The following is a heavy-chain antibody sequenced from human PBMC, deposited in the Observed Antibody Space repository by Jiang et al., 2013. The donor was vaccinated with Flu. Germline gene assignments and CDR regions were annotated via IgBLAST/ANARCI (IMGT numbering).Heavy chain of an antibody. V-gene: IGHV1-8*01. Sequence: GAEVKKPGASVKVSCKASGYTFTSYDINWVRQATGQGLEWMGWMNPNSGNTGYAQKFQGRVTMTRDTSISTAYMELSRLRSDDTAVYYCARNKYGDYTNWFDPWGQGTLVTVSS. CDR3: ARNKYGDYTNWFDP. CDR2: MNPNSGNT. CDR1: GYTFTSYD. D-gene: IGHD4-17*01. J-gene: IGHJ5*02.